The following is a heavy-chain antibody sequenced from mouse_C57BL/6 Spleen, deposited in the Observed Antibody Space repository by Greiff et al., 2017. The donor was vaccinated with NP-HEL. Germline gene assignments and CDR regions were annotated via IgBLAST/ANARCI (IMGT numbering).Heavy chain of an antibody. Sequence: EVKLVESGGGLVQSGRSLRLSCATSGFTFSDFYMEWVRQAPGKGLEWIAASRNKANDYTTEYSASVKGRFIVSRDTSQSILYLQMNALRAEDTAIYYCARDADDGYPFDYWGQGTTLTVSS. D-gene: IGHD2-3*01. CDR1: GFTFSDFY. CDR3: ARDADDGYPFDY. V-gene: IGHV7-1*01. J-gene: IGHJ2*01. CDR2: SRNKANDYTT.